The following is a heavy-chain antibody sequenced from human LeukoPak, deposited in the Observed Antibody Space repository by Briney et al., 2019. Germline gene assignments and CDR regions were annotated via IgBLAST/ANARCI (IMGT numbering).Heavy chain of an antibody. D-gene: IGHD4-11*01. CDR3: AKDQNKGRLQNTGPFDY. J-gene: IGHJ4*02. CDR2: ISYAGGTR. Sequence: QPGGSLRLSCAASGFTFSNYGMHWVRQTPDKGLEWVALISYAGGTRYYTDSVKGRFTISRDNSNNTLYLQMNSLRPEDTAVYYCAKDQNKGRLQNTGPFDYWGQGTLVTVSS. V-gene: IGHV3-30*18. CDR1: GFTFSNYG.